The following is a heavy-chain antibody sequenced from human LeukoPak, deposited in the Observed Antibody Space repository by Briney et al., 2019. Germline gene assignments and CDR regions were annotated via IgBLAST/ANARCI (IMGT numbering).Heavy chain of an antibody. J-gene: IGHJ4*02. CDR2: ISYDGSNK. D-gene: IGHD6-13*01. CDR3: AKGGSSWPDY. CDR1: GFTFNGYD. Sequence: PGRSLRLSCAASGFTFNGYDMHWVRQTPGKGLEWVAVISYDGSNKYYADSVKGRFTISRDNSKNTLYLQMNSLRAEDTAVYYCAKGGSSWPDYWGQGTLVTVSS. V-gene: IGHV3-30*18.